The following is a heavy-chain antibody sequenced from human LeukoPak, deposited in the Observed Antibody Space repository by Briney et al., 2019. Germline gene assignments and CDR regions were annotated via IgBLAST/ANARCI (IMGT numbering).Heavy chain of an antibody. J-gene: IGHJ3*02. CDR3: ARGGGAVIAAARAFDI. CDR2: IFYSGST. CDR1: GDSISSGDYY. D-gene: IGHD2-2*01. Sequence: SSQTLSLTCTVSGDSISSGDYYWSWLRQPPGKGLESIGYIFYSGSTYYNPSLKSRLTISVDTSKNQFSLKLSSVTAADTALYYCARGGGAVIAAARAFDIWGQGTMVTVS. V-gene: IGHV4-30-4*08.